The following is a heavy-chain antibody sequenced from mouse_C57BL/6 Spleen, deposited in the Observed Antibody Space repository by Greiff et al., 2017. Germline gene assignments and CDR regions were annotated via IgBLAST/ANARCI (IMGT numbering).Heavy chain of an antibody. J-gene: IGHJ4*01. CDR3: AAITTVVDYAMDY. D-gene: IGHD1-1*01. V-gene: IGHV1-74*01. CDR2: IHPSDSDT. Sequence: QVQLQQPGAELVKPGASVKVSCKASGYTFTSYWMHWVKQRPGQGLEWIGRIHPSDSDTNYNQKFKGKATLTADKSSSTAYMQLSSLTSEDSAVYFCAAITTVVDYAMDYWGQGTSVTVSS. CDR1: GYTFTSYW.